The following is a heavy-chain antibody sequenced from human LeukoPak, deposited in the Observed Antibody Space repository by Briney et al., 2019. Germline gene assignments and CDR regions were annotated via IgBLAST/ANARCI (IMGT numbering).Heavy chain of an antibody. Sequence: GGSLRLSCAASGFTVSSNYMSWVRQAPGKGLQWVSTISNTDSIYYADSVRGRFTISRDNSKNTLYLQMNSLRADDTAVYYCAKDTYDFWSGFDYWGQGTLVTVSS. CDR2: ISNTDSI. D-gene: IGHD3-3*01. CDR3: AKDTYDFWSGFDY. CDR1: GFTVSSNY. J-gene: IGHJ4*02. V-gene: IGHV3-53*01.